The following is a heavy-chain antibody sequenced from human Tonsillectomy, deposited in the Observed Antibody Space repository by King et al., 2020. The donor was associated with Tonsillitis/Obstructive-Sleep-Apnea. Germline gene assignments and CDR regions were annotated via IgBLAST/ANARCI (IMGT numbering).Heavy chain of an antibody. V-gene: IGHV3-53*01. CDR3: ARDRKEMSTNYYFDY. J-gene: IGHJ4*02. Sequence: VQLVESGGGLIQPGGSLRLSCAVSGFTVSSNYMSWDRQAPGKGLEWVSVIYSGGSTYYTDSVKGRFTISRDNSKNTLYLQMNSLRAEDTAVYFCARDRKEMSTNYYFDYWGQGTLVTVSS. D-gene: IGHD5-24*01. CDR1: GFTVSSNY. CDR2: IYSGGST.